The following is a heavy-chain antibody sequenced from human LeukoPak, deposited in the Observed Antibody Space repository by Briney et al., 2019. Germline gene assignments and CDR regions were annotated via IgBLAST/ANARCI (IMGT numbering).Heavy chain of an antibody. CDR1: GGTFSIYA. CDR3: ARASSTPRSGYYPFDY. D-gene: IGHD3-3*01. CDR2: IIPIFGTA. J-gene: IGHJ4*02. V-gene: IGHV1-69*05. Sequence: SVKVSCKASGGTFSIYAISWVRQAPGQGLEWMGRIIPIFGTANYAQKFQGRVTITTDESTSTAYMELSSLRSEDTAMYYCARASSTPRSGYYPFDYWGQGTLVTVSS.